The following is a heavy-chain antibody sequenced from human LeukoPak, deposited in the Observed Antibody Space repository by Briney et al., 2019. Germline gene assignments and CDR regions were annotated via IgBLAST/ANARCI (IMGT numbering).Heavy chain of an antibody. CDR2: IYYNGST. V-gene: IGHV4-39*01. J-gene: IGHJ3*02. D-gene: IGHD4-17*01. CDR3: AGVSVTTFAFDI. CDR1: GASISSTYYW. Sequence: PSETLSLTCTVSGASISSTYYWWGWLRQPPGKGLEWFGSIYYNGSTYYNPSLKSRATVSVDTSKNQFSLKLSSVTAADTAVYYCAGVSVTTFAFDIWGQGTMVTVSS.